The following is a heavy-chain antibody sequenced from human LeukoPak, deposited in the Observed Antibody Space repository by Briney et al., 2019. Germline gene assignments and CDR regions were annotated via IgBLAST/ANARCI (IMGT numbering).Heavy chain of an antibody. D-gene: IGHD5-18*01. J-gene: IGHJ4*02. CDR3: AREMVGGYGPDY. CDR2: INSDGSST. CDR1: GFTFSSYW. V-gene: IGHV3-74*01. Sequence: PGGSLRLSCAASGFTFSSYWMHWVRQAPGKGLVGVSRINSDGSSTSYADSVKGRFTISRDNAKNTLYLQMNSLRAEDTAVYYCAREMVGGYGPDYWGQGTLVTVSS.